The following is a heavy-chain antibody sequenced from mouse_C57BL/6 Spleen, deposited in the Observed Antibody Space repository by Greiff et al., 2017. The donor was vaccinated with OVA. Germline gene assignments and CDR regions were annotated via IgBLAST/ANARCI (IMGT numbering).Heavy chain of an antibody. V-gene: IGHV1-15*01. D-gene: IGHD2-5*01. Sequence: QVHVKQSGAELVRPGASVTLSCKASGYTFTDYEMHWVKQTPVHGLEWIGAIDPETGGTAYNQKFKGKAILTADKSSSTAYMELRSLTSEDSAVYYCTRIGRIVTFDYWGQGTTLTVSS. J-gene: IGHJ2*01. CDR1: GYTFTDYE. CDR3: TRIGRIVTFDY. CDR2: IDPETGGT.